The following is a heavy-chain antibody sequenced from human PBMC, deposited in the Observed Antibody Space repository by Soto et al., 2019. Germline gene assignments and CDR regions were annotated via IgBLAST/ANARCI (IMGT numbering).Heavy chain of an antibody. Sequence: GGSLRLSCAASGFTFSSYAMSWVRQAPGKGLEWVSAISGSGGSTYYADSVKGRFTISRDNSKNTLYLQMNGLRAEDTAVYYCAKVLNPYYYGSGSKSTHYYYYYGMDVWGQGTTVTVSS. CDR1: GFTFSSYA. D-gene: IGHD3-10*01. J-gene: IGHJ6*02. CDR2: ISGSGGST. CDR3: AKVLNPYYYGSGSKSTHYYYYYGMDV. V-gene: IGHV3-23*01.